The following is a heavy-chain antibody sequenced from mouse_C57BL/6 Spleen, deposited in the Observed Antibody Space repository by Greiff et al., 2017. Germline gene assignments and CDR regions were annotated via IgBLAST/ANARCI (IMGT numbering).Heavy chain of an antibody. CDR3: ARCCCDYDMDY. CDR2: IRNKANGYKT. V-gene: IGHV7-3*01. J-gene: IGHJ2*02. CDR1: GFTFTDYY. Sequence: DVMLVESGGGLVQPGGSLSLSCAASGFTFTDYYMSWVRQPPGKALEWLGFIRNKANGYKTEYSASVKGRFTISRDNSQSILYLQMNALRAEDTATYYCARCCCDYDMDYWGQGTSLTVSS. D-gene: IGHD2-4*01.